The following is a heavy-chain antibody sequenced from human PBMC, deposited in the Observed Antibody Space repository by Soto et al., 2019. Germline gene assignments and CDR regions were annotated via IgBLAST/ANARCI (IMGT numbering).Heavy chain of an antibody. CDR1: GGSISSGGYY. CDR3: ARENTDGGNSNNWFDP. D-gene: IGHD2-21*02. V-gene: IGHV4-31*03. J-gene: IGHJ5*02. CDR2: IYYSGST. Sequence: QVQLQESGPGLVKPSQTLSLTCTVSGGSISSGGYYWSWIRQHPGKGLEWIGYIYYSGSTYYNPSLQSRVTISVDTSKNQFSLKLSSVTAADTAVYYCARENTDGGNSNNWFDPWGQGTLVTVSS.